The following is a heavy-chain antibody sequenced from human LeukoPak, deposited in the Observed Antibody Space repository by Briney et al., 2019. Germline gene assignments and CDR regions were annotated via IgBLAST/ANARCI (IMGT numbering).Heavy chain of an antibody. CDR1: GFTFSDYS. Sequence: GGSLRLSCAASGFTFSDYSMNWVRQAPGKGLEWVSYISGRSITLNYADSVRGRFTISRDNAKNSLYLEMNSLRAEDTAVYYCARGGSSGWYGDYWGQGTLVTVSS. D-gene: IGHD6-19*01. CDR2: ISGRSITL. CDR3: ARGGSSGWYGDY. J-gene: IGHJ4*02. V-gene: IGHV3-48*04.